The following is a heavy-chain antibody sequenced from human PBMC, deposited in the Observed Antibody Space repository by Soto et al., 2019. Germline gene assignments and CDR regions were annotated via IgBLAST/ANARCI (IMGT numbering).Heavy chain of an antibody. J-gene: IGHJ4*02. CDR1: GFAFSDYY. D-gene: IGHD5-12*01. CDR3: VRDRGYSGYTF. V-gene: IGHV3-11*06. Sequence: VQLVESGGGLVQPGGSLRLSCEASGFAFSDYYMSWIRQAPGKGLEWVAYITSSSSNFTNYADSVRGRFTISRDNARNSVSLQMNSLRPEDTAVYYCVRDRGYSGYTFWGQGTQVTVSS. CDR2: ITSSSSNFT.